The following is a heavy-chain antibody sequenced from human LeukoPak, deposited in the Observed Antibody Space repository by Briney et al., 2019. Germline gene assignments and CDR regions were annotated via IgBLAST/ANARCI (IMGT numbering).Heavy chain of an antibody. CDR1: GFTFSSYG. J-gene: IGHJ4*02. CDR2: IWYDGSNK. V-gene: IGHV3-33*01. D-gene: IGHD5-24*01. CDR3: ARERVVRWLQLVPY. Sequence: GGSLRLSCAASGFTFSSYGMHWVRQAPGKGLEWVAVIWYDGSNKYYADSVKGRFTISRDNSKNTLYLQMNSLRAEDTAVYYCARERVVRWLQLVPYWGQGTLVTVSS.